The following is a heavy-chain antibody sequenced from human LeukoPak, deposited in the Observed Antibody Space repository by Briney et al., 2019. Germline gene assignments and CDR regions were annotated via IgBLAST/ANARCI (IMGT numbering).Heavy chain of an antibody. V-gene: IGHV4-59*01. CDR1: GGSISSYY. D-gene: IGHD4-17*01. J-gene: IGHJ1*01. CDR2: IYYSGST. Sequence: SETLSLTCTVSGGSISSYYWSWIRQPPGKGLEWIGYIYYSGSTNYNPSLKSRVTISVDTSKNQFSLKLSSVTAADTAVYYRARGNGDPQYFQHWGQGTLVTVSS. CDR3: ARGNGDPQYFQH.